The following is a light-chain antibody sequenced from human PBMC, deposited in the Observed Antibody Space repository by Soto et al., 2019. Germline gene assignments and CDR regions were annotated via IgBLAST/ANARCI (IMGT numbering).Light chain of an antibody. Sequence: EIMMTQSPATLSVSPGDRATFSCRASQSISSNLAWYQQKPGQAPRLLIYGASTRATGIPARFSGSGSGTESTLTISSVQSEDFAVYCCQQYYNWYTFGQGTKLEIK. J-gene: IGKJ2*01. CDR1: QSISSN. CDR3: QQYYNWYT. V-gene: IGKV3-15*01. CDR2: GAS.